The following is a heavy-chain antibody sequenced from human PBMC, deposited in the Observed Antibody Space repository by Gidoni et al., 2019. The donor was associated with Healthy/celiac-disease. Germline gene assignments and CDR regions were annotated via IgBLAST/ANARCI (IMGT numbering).Heavy chain of an antibody. CDR1: GFTFSSYG. CDR3: ARDMNYGDYYFDY. CDR2: IWYDGSNK. V-gene: IGHV3-33*01. Sequence: QVQLVESGGGVVQPGRSPRLSCAASGFTFSSYGMHWVRQAPGKGLEWVAVIWYDGSNKYYADSVKGRFTISRDNCKNTLYLQMNSLRAEDTAVYYCARDMNYGDYYFDYWGQGTLVTVSS. J-gene: IGHJ4*02. D-gene: IGHD4-17*01.